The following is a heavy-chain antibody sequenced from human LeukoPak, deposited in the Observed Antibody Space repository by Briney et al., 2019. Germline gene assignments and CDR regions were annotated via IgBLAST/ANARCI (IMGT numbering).Heavy chain of an antibody. Sequence: GGSLRLSCAASGFTFSIYSMNWVRQAPGKGLEWVSSISSSSNYIYYADSLKGRFTISRDNAKNSVYLQMSSLRAEDTAVYYCARGSGYDFFDYWGQGTLVTVSS. CDR1: GFTFSIYS. V-gene: IGHV3-21*01. CDR2: ISSSSNYI. D-gene: IGHD5-12*01. CDR3: ARGSGYDFFDY. J-gene: IGHJ4*02.